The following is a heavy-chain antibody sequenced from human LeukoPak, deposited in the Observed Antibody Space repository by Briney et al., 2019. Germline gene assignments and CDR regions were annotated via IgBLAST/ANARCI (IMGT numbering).Heavy chain of an antibody. V-gene: IGHV3-48*03. CDR2: ISSSGSTI. CDR3: ARRSSWNAFDI. J-gene: IGHJ3*02. Sequence: GGSLRLSCAASGFTFSSYEMNWVRQAPGKGLEWVSYISSSGSTIYYADSVKGRFTISRDNAKNSLYLQMNSLRAEDTAVYYCARRSSWNAFDIWGQGTMVTVSS. D-gene: IGHD6-13*01. CDR1: GFTFSSYE.